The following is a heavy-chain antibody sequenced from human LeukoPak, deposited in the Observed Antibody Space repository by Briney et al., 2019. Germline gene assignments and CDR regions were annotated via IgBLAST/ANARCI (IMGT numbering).Heavy chain of an antibody. Sequence: PGGSLRLSCAASGFTFSSYAMHWVRQAPGKGLEWVALISYDGSNKYYADSVKGRFTISRDNSKNTLYLQMNSLRAEDTAVYYCAKDPSRIGPYYFDYWGQGTLVTVSS. J-gene: IGHJ4*02. CDR2: ISYDGSNK. D-gene: IGHD2-15*01. CDR1: GFTFSSYA. CDR3: AKDPSRIGPYYFDY. V-gene: IGHV3-30*04.